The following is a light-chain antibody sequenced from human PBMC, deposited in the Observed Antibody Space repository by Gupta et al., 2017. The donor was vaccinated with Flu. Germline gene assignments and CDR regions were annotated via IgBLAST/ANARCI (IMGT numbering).Light chain of an antibody. Sequence: QSVLTQPPSASVTPGQSVTISCSGRSSNIGNNYVYWYQQFPGTAPKLLIYRDDQRPSGVPDRFTGSKSGTSASLAISGLRSEDEADYYCVAWDDSLSGPWVFGGGTKLTVL. V-gene: IGLV1-47*01. J-gene: IGLJ3*02. CDR2: RDD. CDR1: SSNIGNNY. CDR3: VAWDDSLSGPWV.